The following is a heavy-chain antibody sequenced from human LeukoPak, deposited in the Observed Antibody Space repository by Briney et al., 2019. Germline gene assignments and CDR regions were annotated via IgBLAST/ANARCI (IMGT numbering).Heavy chain of an antibody. CDR2: IIPIFGTA. V-gene: IGHV1-69*05. CDR1: GGTFSSYA. D-gene: IGHD2-21*02. Sequence: VASVTVSCKASGGTFSSYAISWVRQAPGQGLEWMGGIIPIFGTANYAQKFQGRVTITTDESTSTAYTELSSLRFEDTAVYYCASAIVVVTAIPGWFDPWGQGTLVTVSS. J-gene: IGHJ5*02. CDR3: ASAIVVVTAIPGWFDP.